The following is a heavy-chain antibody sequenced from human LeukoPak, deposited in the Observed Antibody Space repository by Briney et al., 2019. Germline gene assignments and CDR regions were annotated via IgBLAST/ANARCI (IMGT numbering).Heavy chain of an antibody. V-gene: IGHV4-59*01. D-gene: IGHD5-24*01. J-gene: IGHJ5*02. CDR1: GGSITSYY. CDR3: ARDFTTDADNWGFRSTWFDP. Sequence: SETLSLTCTVSGGSITSYYWSWIRQPPGKGLEWIGYVSDSGGTNYNPSLKSRLTISLDTSKNQFSLKLSSVTAADTGIYYCARDFTTDADNWGFRSTWFDPWGQGTLVTVSS. CDR2: VSDSGGT.